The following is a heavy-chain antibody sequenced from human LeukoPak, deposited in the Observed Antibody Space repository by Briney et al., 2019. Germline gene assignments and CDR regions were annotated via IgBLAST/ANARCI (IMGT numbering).Heavy chain of an antibody. V-gene: IGHV3-23*01. CDR1: GFTFSSYA. CDR2: ISGSGGST. CDR3: AKGSPTSTSGSYDY. D-gene: IGHD1-26*01. J-gene: IGHJ4*02. Sequence: GGSLRLSCAAFGFTFSSYAMSWVRQASGKGLEWVSAISGSGGSTYYADSVKGRFTISRDNSKNTLYLQMNSLRAEDTAVYYCAKGSPTSTSGSYDYWGQGTLVTVSS.